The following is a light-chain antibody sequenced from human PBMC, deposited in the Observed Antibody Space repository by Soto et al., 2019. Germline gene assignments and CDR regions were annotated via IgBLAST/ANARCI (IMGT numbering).Light chain of an antibody. J-gene: IGLJ3*02. CDR3: QSYDSAPWV. V-gene: IGLV6-57*01. CDR1: SGSIASNF. CDR2: EDN. Sequence: NFMLTQPHSVSESPGKTVTISCTRSSGSIASNFVQWYQQRPGSSPLTIIYEDNQRPSGVPDRFSGSIDSSSNSASLTISGLKTEDEADYYCQSYDSAPWVFGGGTKLTVL.